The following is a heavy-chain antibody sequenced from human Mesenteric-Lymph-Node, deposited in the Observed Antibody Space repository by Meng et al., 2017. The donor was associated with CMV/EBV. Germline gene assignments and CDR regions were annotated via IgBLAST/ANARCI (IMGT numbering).Heavy chain of an antibody. CDR2: ISSSSYI. D-gene: IGHD2-2*01. CDR1: GFTFSSYS. Sequence: GGSLRLSCAASGFTFSSYSMNWVRQAPGKGLEWVSSISSSSYIYYADSVKGRFTISRDNAKNSLYLQMNSLRAEDTAVYYCARELEYQLPDDAFDIWGQGTMVTVSS. V-gene: IGHV3-21*01. CDR3: ARELEYQLPDDAFDI. J-gene: IGHJ3*02.